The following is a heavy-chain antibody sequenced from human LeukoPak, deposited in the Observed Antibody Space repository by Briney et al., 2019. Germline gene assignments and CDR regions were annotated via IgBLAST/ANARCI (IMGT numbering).Heavy chain of an antibody. V-gene: IGHV3-74*01. Sequence: TGGSLRLSCAASGFTFSSYAMHWVRQAPGKGLVWVSRINSDGSSTSYADSVKGRFTISRDNAKNTLYLQMNSLRAEDTAVYYCARDPSLFPANWFDPWGQGTLVTVSS. D-gene: IGHD2-2*01. CDR3: ARDPSLFPANWFDP. CDR2: INSDGSST. J-gene: IGHJ5*02. CDR1: GFTFSSYA.